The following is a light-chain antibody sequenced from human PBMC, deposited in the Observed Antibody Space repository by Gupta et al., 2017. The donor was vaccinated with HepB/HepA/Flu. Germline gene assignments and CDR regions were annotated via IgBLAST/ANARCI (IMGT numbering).Light chain of an antibody. CDR3: QQRGNWPLCS. Sequence: EIVLTQSPGTLSLSPGERATLSCRASQSVNNYLAWYQQKPGQAPRLLIYDASNRATGIPARFSGSGFGTDFTLTISSREPEDFAVYYCQQRGNWPLCSFGQGTKVEIK. V-gene: IGKV3-11*01. CDR1: QSVNNY. CDR2: DAS. J-gene: IGKJ2*04.